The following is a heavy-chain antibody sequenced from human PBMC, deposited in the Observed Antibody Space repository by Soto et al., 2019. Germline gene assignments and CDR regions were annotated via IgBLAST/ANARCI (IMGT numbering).Heavy chain of an antibody. D-gene: IGHD6-25*01. V-gene: IGHV3-30*18. Sequence: GGSLRLSCAASGFTFSSYGMHWVRQAPGKGLEWVAVISYDGSNKYYADSVKGRFTISRDNSKNTLYLQMNSLRAEDTAVYYCAKDRDGSFDYWGQGTLVTVSS. CDR2: ISYDGSNK. CDR3: AKDRDGSFDY. J-gene: IGHJ4*02. CDR1: GFTFSSYG.